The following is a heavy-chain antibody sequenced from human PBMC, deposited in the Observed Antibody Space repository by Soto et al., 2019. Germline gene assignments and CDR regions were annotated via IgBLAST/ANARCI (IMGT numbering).Heavy chain of an antibody. D-gene: IGHD3-22*01. J-gene: IGHJ3*02. Sequence: ASVKVSCKASGYTFTSYDINWVRQATGQGLEWMGWMNPNSGNTGYAQKFQGRVTRTRNTSISTAYMELSTLRSEDTAVYYCARLYEYYYDSSGYYPDAFDIWGQGTMVTVSS. CDR1: GYTFTSYD. CDR3: ARLYEYYYDSSGYYPDAFDI. V-gene: IGHV1-8*01. CDR2: MNPNSGNT.